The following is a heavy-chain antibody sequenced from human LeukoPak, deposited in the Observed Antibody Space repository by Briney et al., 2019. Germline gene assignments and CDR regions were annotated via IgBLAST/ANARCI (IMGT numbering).Heavy chain of an antibody. CDR3: GRHGDANWNPRDHFDY. V-gene: IGHV4-39*01. Sequence: PSETLSLTCTVSGGSISTSSYYWGWIRQPPGRGREWIGSIYYSGSTYYNPYLKSRVTISVDTSKNQFSLKLSSVTAADTAMYYCGRHGDANWNPRDHFDYWGQGTLVTVSS. CDR2: IYYSGST. D-gene: IGHD1-20*01. CDR1: GGSISTSSYY. J-gene: IGHJ4*02.